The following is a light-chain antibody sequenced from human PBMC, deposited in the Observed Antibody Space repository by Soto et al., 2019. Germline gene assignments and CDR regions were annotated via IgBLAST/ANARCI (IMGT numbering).Light chain of an antibody. Sequence: AIQLTQSPSSLSASVGDRVTITCRASQGISSALAWYQQKAGKAPKLLIYDASSLESGVPSRFSGSGSGTDFTLTISSLQPEDFVTYYCQQFNNYPQLTFGGGTKVEIK. V-gene: IGKV1D-13*01. CDR2: DAS. J-gene: IGKJ4*01. CDR1: QGISSA. CDR3: QQFNNYPQLT.